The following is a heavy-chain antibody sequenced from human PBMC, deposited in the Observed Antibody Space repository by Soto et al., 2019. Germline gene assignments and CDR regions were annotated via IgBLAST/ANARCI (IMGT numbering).Heavy chain of an antibody. J-gene: IGHJ6*02. D-gene: IGHD6-13*01. Sequence: PGGSLRLSCAASGFTFSSYAMHWVRQAPGKGLEWVAVISYDGSNKYYADSVKGRFTISRDNSKNTLYLQMNSLRAEDTAVYYCARELRYSSNYYYGMDVWGQGTTVTVSS. CDR3: ARELRYSSNYYYGMDV. CDR1: GFTFSSYA. CDR2: ISYDGSNK. V-gene: IGHV3-30-3*01.